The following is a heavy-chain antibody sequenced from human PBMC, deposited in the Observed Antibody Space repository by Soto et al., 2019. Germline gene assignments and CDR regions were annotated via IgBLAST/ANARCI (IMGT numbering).Heavy chain of an antibody. D-gene: IGHD3-16*01. V-gene: IGHV4-30-4*01. J-gene: IGHJ6*02. CDR1: GGSISSGDYY. CDR2: IYYSGSN. Sequence: QVQLQETGPGLVKPSQTLSLTCTVSGGSISSGDYYWSWIRQPPGKGLEWIGYIYYSGSNYYNPSLKSRVSISVDTSNNQFALKQSSVPAADTAVYYGASHDYAHDGMDVWCQGTTVTVSS. CDR3: ASHDYAHDGMDV.